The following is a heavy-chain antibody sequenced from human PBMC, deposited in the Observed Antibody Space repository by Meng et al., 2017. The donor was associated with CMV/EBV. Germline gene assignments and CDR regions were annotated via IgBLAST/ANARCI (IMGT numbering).Heavy chain of an antibody. CDR1: GFTFSDYY. CDR2: ISSSGSTI. D-gene: IGHD1-20*01. V-gene: IGHV3-11*01. J-gene: IGHJ6*02. CDR3: ARDGAYITGTTSYYYGMDV. Sequence: GESLKISCAASGFTFSDYYMSWIRQAPGKGLEWVSYISSSGSTICYADSVKGRFTISRDNAKNSLYLQMNSLRAEDTAVYYCARDGAYITGTTSYYYGMDVWGQGTTVTVSS.